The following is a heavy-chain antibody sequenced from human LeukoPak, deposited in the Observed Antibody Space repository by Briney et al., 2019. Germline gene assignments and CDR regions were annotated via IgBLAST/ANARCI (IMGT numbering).Heavy chain of an antibody. J-gene: IGHJ4*02. D-gene: IGHD4/OR15-4a*01. CDR2: IRSKANSYGT. Sequence: GGSLRLSCAASGFTFSGSGMHWVRQASGKGLEWVGRIRSKANSYGTAYAASVKGRFTISRDDSKNTAYLQMNSLKTEDTAVYYCSRQPPDYGGSDHWGQGTLVTVSS. CDR3: SRQPPDYGGSDH. CDR1: GFTFSGSG. V-gene: IGHV3-73*01.